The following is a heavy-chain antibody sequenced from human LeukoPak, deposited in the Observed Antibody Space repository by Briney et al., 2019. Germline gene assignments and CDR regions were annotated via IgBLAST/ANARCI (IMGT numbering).Heavy chain of an antibody. Sequence: ASVKVSCKASGYTFTRYYIHWVRQAPGQGLEWMGIIKPSDGSTRYAQKFQGRVTMPRDTSTSTVYMELSSLRSEDTAVYFCARENDYGDYGEGAFDIWGQGTMVTVSS. CDR3: ARENDYGDYGEGAFDI. V-gene: IGHV1-46*01. CDR1: GYTFTRYY. D-gene: IGHD4-17*01. J-gene: IGHJ3*02. CDR2: IKPSDGST.